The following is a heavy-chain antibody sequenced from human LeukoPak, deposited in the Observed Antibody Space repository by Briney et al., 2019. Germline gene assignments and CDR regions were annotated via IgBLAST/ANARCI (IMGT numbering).Heavy chain of an antibody. V-gene: IGHV3-21*01. Sequence: GGSLRLSCAASGFTFSSYSMNWVRQAPGKGLEWVSSISSSSSYIYYADSVKGRFTISRDNAKNSLYLQMNSLRAEDTAVYYCARSVEMATIFGNYYYYYYMDVWGKGTTVTISS. CDR1: GFTFSSYS. J-gene: IGHJ6*03. CDR2: ISSSSSYI. D-gene: IGHD5-24*01. CDR3: ARSVEMATIFGNYYYYYYMDV.